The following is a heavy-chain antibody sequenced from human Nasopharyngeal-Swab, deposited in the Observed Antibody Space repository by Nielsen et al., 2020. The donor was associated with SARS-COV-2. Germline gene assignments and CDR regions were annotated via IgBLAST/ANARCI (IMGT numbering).Heavy chain of an antibody. Sequence: GESLKISCAASGFTFSTYAMYWVRQPPAKGLELVSIISGSGGSTYYADSVWGRFTISRDTSKTTVYLQMNTLRADDTALYFCTRGLTGHIVQWNPSPYWGQGTLVTVSS. CDR3: TRGLTGHIVQWNPSPY. J-gene: IGHJ4*02. D-gene: IGHD1-14*01. CDR1: GFTFSTYA. CDR2: ISGSGGST. V-gene: IGHV3-23*01.